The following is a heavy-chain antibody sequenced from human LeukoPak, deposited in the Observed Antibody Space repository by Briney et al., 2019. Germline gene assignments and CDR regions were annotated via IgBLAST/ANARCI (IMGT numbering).Heavy chain of an antibody. V-gene: IGHV4-39*01. CDR2: IYYSGST. Sequence: SETLSLTCTVSGGSISGDTYYWGWIRQSPGKGLEWIGSIYYSGSTFYNPSLKSRVTISVDTSKNQFSLKLMSVTAADTAVYYCARNVTSGWFDVWGQGTLVTVSS. CDR1: GGSISGDTYY. CDR3: ARNVTSGWFDV. D-gene: IGHD6-19*01. J-gene: IGHJ5*02.